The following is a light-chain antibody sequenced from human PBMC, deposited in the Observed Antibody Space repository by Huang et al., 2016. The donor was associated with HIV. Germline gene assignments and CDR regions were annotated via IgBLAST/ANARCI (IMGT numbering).Light chain of an antibody. V-gene: IGKV3-15*01. Sequence: EIVVTQSPATLSVSPGEGATLSCRASKYVGTRLAWYQQTPGQSPRLVIHSVSTRAPGCPARFSGSGSRTEFTLTITSLQSEDCALYYCQQYYNWPWTFGLGTKVEI. CDR2: SVS. J-gene: IGKJ1*01. CDR1: KYVGTR. CDR3: QQYYNWPWT.